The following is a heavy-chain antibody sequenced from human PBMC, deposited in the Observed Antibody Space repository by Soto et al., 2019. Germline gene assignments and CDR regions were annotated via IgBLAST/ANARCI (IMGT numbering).Heavy chain of an antibody. CDR1: GYTFTSYG. CDR2: ISAYNGNT. Sequence: ASVKVSCKASGYTFTSYGISWVRQAPGQGLEWMGWISAYNGNTNYAQKLQGRVTMTTDTSTSTAYMELRSLRSDDTAVYYCARDGLRFLEWLLLGWFDPWGQGTLVTVSS. J-gene: IGHJ5*02. V-gene: IGHV1-18*01. CDR3: ARDGLRFLEWLLLGWFDP. D-gene: IGHD3-3*01.